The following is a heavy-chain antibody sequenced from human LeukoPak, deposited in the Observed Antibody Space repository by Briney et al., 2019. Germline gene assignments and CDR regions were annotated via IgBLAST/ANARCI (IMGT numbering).Heavy chain of an antibody. J-gene: IGHJ4*02. D-gene: IGHD3-22*01. CDR1: GGTFSSYT. CDR2: IIPILGIA. CDR3: ACDDGSGYYLDY. V-gene: IGHV1-69*02. Sequence: ASVKVSCKASGGTFSSYTISWVRQAPGQGLEWMGRIIPILGIANYAQKFQGRVTITADKSTSTAYMELSSLRSEDTAVYYCACDDGSGYYLDYWGQGTLVTVSS.